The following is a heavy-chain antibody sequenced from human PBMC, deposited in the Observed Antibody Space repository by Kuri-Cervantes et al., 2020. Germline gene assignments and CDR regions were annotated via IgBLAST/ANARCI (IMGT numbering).Heavy chain of an antibody. D-gene: IGHD3-3*01. CDR1: GFTFDDYG. CDR3: TRDDSRSDYYYYYMDV. Sequence: TCAASGFTFDDYGMSWVRQAPGKGLEWVSRINVDGSNTDYADSVKGRFTISRDSAKDTVYLQMSSLRVEDTAVYYCTRDDSRSDYYYYYMDVWGKGTTVTVSS. V-gene: IGHV3-74*01. J-gene: IGHJ6*03. CDR2: INVDGSNT.